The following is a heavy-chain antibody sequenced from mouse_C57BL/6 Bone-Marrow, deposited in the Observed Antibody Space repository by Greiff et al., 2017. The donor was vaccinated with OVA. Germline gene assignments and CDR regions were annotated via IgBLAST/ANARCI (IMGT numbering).Heavy chain of an antibody. Sequence: QVQLKESGAELVKPGASVKMSCKASGYTFTSYWITWVKQRPGQGLEWIGDIYPGSGSTNYNEKFESKATLTVDTSSSTAYMQLSSLTSEDSAVYYCARAYYYGLYWYFDVWGTGTTVTVSS. CDR1: GYTFTSYW. V-gene: IGHV1-55*01. CDR2: IYPGSGST. D-gene: IGHD1-1*01. J-gene: IGHJ1*03. CDR3: ARAYYYGLYWYFDV.